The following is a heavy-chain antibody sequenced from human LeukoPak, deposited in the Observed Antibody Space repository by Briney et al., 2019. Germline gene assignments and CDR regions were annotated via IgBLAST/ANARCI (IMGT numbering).Heavy chain of an antibody. Sequence: SVKVTCKASGGTFSSYAISWVRQAPGQGLEWMGGIIPIFGTANYAQKFQGRVTITADESTSTAYMELSSLRSEDTAVYYCARDRYDSSGYYENWGQGTLVTVSS. CDR1: GGTFSSYA. CDR3: ARDRYDSSGYYEN. J-gene: IGHJ4*02. D-gene: IGHD3-22*01. CDR2: IIPIFGTA. V-gene: IGHV1-69*01.